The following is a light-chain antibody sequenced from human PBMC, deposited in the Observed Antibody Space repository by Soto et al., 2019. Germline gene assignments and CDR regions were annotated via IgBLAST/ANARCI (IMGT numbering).Light chain of an antibody. V-gene: IGKV3-20*01. CDR1: QIISSSY. J-gene: IGKJ1*01. CDR2: NTS. Sequence: DIALTQSPGTLSLSPGERATLSCRTSQIISSSYLAWYQQRPGQAPRLLIFNTSSRATGIPDRFSGSGSGTDFTLTISRLEPEDFAVYYCQQYGSSPRTFGQGTKVEIK. CDR3: QQYGSSPRT.